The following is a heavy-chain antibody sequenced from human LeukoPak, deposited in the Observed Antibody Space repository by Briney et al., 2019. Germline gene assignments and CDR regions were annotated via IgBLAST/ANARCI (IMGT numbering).Heavy chain of an antibody. CDR1: GYTFTNYD. D-gene: IGHD5-12*01. V-gene: IGHV1-8*01. J-gene: IGHJ5*02. CDR2: MNPNSGNT. CDR3: ARGTGSWLRLTRWFDP. Sequence: ASVKVSCKASGYTFTNYDINWVRQATGQGLEWMGWMNPNSGNTDYAQKFQGRVTMTRNTSISTAYMELSSLVSEDTAVYYCARGTGSWLRLTRWFDPWGQGALVTVSS.